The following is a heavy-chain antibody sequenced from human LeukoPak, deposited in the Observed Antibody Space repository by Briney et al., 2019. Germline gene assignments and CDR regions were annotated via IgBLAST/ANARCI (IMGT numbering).Heavy chain of an antibody. V-gene: IGHV4-59*08. CDR3: ASGRLALGLFDY. J-gene: IGHJ4*02. D-gene: IGHD7-27*01. Sequence: SETLSLTCSVSDGSISSYTWSWIRQPPGKGLEWIGYIYYTGSANYNPSLMSRLTISVDTSKNQFSLKLSSVTAADTAVYYCASGRLALGLFDYWGRGTRVTVSS. CDR2: IYYTGSA. CDR1: DGSISSYT.